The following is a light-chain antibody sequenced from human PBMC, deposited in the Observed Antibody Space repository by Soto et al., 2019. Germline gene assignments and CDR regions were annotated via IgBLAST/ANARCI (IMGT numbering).Light chain of an antibody. CDR2: DTF. J-gene: IGLJ2*01. CDR3: LLSYIGVGV. Sequence: QAVVTQEPSLTVSPGETVTLTCGSSAGAVTSGHYPYWFQQKPGQALRTLIYDTFNRLSSTPARFSGSLLGGKAALTLSGAQPEDEADYYCLLSYIGVGVFGGGTKLTVL. V-gene: IGLV7-46*01. CDR1: AGAVTSGHY.